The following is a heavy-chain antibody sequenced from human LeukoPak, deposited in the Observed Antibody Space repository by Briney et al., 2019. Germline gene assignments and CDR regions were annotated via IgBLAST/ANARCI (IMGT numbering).Heavy chain of an antibody. CDR3: AKRADPDRYFDY. J-gene: IGHJ4*02. Sequence: PGRSLRLSCAASGFTFDDYAMHWVRQAPGKGLEWVSGISWNSGSIGYADSVKGRFTISRDNAKNSLYLQMNSLRAEDTALYYCAKRADPDRYFDYWGQGTLVTVSS. V-gene: IGHV3-9*01. CDR2: ISWNSGSI. CDR1: GFTFDDYA.